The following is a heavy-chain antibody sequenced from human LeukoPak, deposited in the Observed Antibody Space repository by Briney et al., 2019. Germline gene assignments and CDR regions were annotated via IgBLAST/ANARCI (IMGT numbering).Heavy chain of an antibody. D-gene: IGHD1-14*01. J-gene: IGHJ4*02. CDR2: TYYRSKWSN. CDR1: GDSGSSNSAA. V-gene: IGHV6-1*01. Sequence: SQTLSLTCAISGDSGSSNSAAWNWSRQSPSRGLEWLGRTYYRSKWSNDYAVSVKSRITINPDTSKNQFSLQLNSVTPEDTAVYYCARTHHLGRGIDNWGQGTLVTVSS. CDR3: ARTHHLGRGIDN.